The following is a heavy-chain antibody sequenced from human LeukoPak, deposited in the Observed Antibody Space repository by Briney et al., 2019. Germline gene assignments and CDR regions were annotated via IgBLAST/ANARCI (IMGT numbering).Heavy chain of an antibody. D-gene: IGHD5-18*01. V-gene: IGHV3-21*01. CDR2: ISSSSSYI. Sequence: PGGSLRLSCAASGFTFSSYSMNWVRQAPGKGLEWVSSISSSSSYIYYADSVKGRFTISRDNAKNSLYLQMNSLRAEDTAVYYCARVIQLYHAFDIWGHGTMVIVSS. CDR1: GFTFSSYS. J-gene: IGHJ3*02. CDR3: ARVIQLYHAFDI.